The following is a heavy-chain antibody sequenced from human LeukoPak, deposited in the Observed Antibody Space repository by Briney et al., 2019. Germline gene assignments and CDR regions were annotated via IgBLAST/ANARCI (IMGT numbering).Heavy chain of an antibody. CDR2: IYYSGST. J-gene: IGHJ6*03. CDR3: ARVRTGYYYMDV. V-gene: IGHV4-39*07. D-gene: IGHD1-14*01. Sequence: SETLSLTCTVSGGSISSSSYYWGWIRQPPGKGLEWIGSIYYSGSTYYNPSLKSRVTISVDTSKSQFSLKLSSVTAADTAVYYCARVRTGYYYMDVWGKGTTVTVSS. CDR1: GGSISSSSYY.